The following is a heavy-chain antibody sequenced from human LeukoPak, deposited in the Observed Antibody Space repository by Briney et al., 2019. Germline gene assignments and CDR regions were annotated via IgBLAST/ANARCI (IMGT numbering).Heavy chain of an antibody. D-gene: IGHD2-15*01. CDR1: GYSISSGYY. J-gene: IGHJ5*02. CDR2: IYHSGST. CDR3: ARPTRGYCSGGSCYATPHGWFDP. Sequence: KPSETLSLTCAVSGYSISSGYYWGWIRQPPGKGREWIGSIYHSGSTYCNTSLKSRVTISVDTSKNQFSLKLSSVTAADTAVYYCARPTRGYCSGGSCYATPHGWFDPWGQGTLVTVSS. V-gene: IGHV4-38-2*01.